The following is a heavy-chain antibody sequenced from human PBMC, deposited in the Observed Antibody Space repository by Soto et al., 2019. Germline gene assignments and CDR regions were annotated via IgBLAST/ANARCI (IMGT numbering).Heavy chain of an antibody. CDR2: ISSSSSTI. D-gene: IGHD6-13*01. V-gene: IGHV3-48*02. J-gene: IGHJ4*02. CDR1: GFTFSSYS. CDR3: ARGKGSSSWTHEPPFGY. Sequence: GGSLRLSCAASGFTFSSYSMNWVRQAPGKGLEWVSYISSSSSTIYYADSVKGRFTISRDNAKNSLYLQMNSLRDEDTAVYYCARGKGSSSWTHEPPFGYWGQGTLVTVSS.